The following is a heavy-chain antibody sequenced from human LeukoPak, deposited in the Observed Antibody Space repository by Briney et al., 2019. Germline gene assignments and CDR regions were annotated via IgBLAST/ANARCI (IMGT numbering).Heavy chain of an antibody. V-gene: IGHV4-30-2*01. CDR2: IYHSGST. J-gene: IGHJ4*02. CDR1: GGSISSGGYY. CDR3: ARGPHLWFGEFRRFDY. Sequence: SQTLSLTCTVSGGSISSGGYYWSWIRQPPGKGLEWIGYIYHSGSTYYNPSLKSRVTISVDRSKNQFSLKLSSVTAADTAVYYCARGPHLWFGEFRRFDYWGQGTLVTVSS. D-gene: IGHD3-10*01.